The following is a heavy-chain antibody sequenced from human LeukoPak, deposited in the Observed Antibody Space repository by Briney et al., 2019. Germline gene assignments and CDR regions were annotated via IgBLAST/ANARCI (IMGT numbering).Heavy chain of an antibody. V-gene: IGHV4-59*01. CDR2: IYCSGST. Sequence: SETLSLTCSVSGVSMTGYYWSWVRQAPGKAPEWIGYIYCSGSTNYNASLNSRVTMSLDASKNQFSLKLTFVTAADTAVHYCATRPADGSWYGVFDFWSRGTLVTVSS. CDR1: GVSMTGYY. CDR3: ATRPADGSWYGVFDF. J-gene: IGHJ4*01. D-gene: IGHD3-10*01.